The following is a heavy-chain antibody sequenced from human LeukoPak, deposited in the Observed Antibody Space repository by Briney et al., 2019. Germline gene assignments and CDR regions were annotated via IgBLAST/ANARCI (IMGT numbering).Heavy chain of an antibody. CDR3: VTGGYFLDY. CDR2: IKSKVDGGTT. J-gene: IGHJ4*02. V-gene: IGHV3-15*01. D-gene: IGHD3-16*01. CDR1: GFTFSNAW. Sequence: GGSLRLSCATSGFTFSNAWMNWVRQAPGKGLEWVGRIKSKVDGGTTDYAAPVKGRFTISRDDSKNTVYVQMNSLKTEDTAVYYCVTGGYFLDYWGQGTVVTVSS.